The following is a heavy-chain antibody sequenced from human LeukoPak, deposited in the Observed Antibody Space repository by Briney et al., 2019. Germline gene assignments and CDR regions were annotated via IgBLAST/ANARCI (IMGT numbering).Heavy chain of an antibody. V-gene: IGHV3-30*03. J-gene: IGHJ4*02. CDR3: ARDPGSGYEEHFDY. D-gene: IGHD5-12*01. CDR2: ISYDGTNK. CDR1: GFTFSSYG. Sequence: PGGSLRLSCAASGFTFSSYGMHWVRQAPGKGLEWVAVISYDGTNKYYADSVKGRFTISRDNSKNTLYLQMNSLRVEDTAVYYCARDPGSGYEEHFDYWGQGTLVTVSS.